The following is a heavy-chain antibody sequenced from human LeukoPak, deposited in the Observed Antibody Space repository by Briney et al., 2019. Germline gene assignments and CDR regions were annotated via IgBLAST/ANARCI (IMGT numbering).Heavy chain of an antibody. V-gene: IGHV4-34*01. CDR1: GEPFSGYY. Sequence: PSETLSLTRAVYGEPFSGYYWTWLRQPPGKGLEWIGQIDHSGSVNYNPSLESRVSISVDKPKKQFSLKVNSVTAADTAVYFCARGHSTSGFDYWGQGARVSVSS. CDR3: ARGHSTSGFDY. CDR2: IDHSGSV. J-gene: IGHJ4*02. D-gene: IGHD6-6*01.